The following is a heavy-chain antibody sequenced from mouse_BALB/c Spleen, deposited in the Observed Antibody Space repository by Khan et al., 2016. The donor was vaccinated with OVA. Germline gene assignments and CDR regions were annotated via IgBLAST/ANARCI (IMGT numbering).Heavy chain of an antibody. Sequence: EVELVESGGDLVKPGGSLKLSCAASGFTFSNYGMSWVSQIPDKRLEWVATINSDGSYTYYPDSVKGRFTISRNNAKNTLSLEMISLRSDDTAMYYCASHLTGSFAYWGQGTLVTVFA. V-gene: IGHV5-6*01. J-gene: IGHJ3*01. CDR1: GFTFSNYG. D-gene: IGHD4-1*01. CDR3: ASHLTGSFAY. CDR2: INSDGSYT.